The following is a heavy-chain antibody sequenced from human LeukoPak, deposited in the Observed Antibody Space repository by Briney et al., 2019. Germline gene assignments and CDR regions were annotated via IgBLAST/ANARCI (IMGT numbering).Heavy chain of an antibody. CDR3: AKCGNGDPDYYYYYMDV. CDR1: GFTVSSNY. V-gene: IGHV3-23*01. D-gene: IGHD4-17*01. CDR2: ISGSGGST. Sequence: HPGGSLRLSCAASGFTVSSNYMSWVRQAPGKGLEWVSAISGSGGSTYYADSVKGRFTISRDNSKNTLYLQMNSLRAEDTAVYYCAKCGNGDPDYYYYYMDVWGKGTTVTISS. J-gene: IGHJ6*03.